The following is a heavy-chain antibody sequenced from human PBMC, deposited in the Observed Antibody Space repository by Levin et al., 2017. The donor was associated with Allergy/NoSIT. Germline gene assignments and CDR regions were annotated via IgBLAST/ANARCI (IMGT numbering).Heavy chain of an antibody. Sequence: GESLKISCAASGFTFSNAWMSWVRQAPGKGLEWVGRIKSKTDGGTTDYAAPVKGRFTISRDDSKNTLYLQMNSLKTEDTAVYYCTTERRQNYYDSSGYYNYWGQGTLVTVSS. CDR1: GFTFSNAW. CDR2: IKSKTDGGTT. V-gene: IGHV3-15*01. CDR3: TTERRQNYYDSSGYYNY. J-gene: IGHJ4*02. D-gene: IGHD3-22*01.